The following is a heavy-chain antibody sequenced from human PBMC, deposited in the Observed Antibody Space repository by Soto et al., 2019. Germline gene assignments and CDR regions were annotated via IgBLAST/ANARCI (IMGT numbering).Heavy chain of an antibody. CDR1: GYTFTIYH. CDR2: ISAYNTNT. CDR3: ARDTPPSDY. V-gene: IGHV1-18*01. J-gene: IGHJ4*02. Sequence: QVQLVQSGAEVKKPGASVKVSCKTSGYTFTIYHISWVRQAPGQGLEWMGWISAYNTNTNYAQKCQGRVTLTTDTLTSTAYMELSSLRSDDTAVYYCARDTPPSDYWGQGTVVTVSS.